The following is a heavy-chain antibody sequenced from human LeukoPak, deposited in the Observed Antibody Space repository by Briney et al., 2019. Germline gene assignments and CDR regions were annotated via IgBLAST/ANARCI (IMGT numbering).Heavy chain of an antibody. CDR2: INPSGGST. V-gene: IGHV1-46*01. CDR1: GYTFTSYY. CDR3: ARDSPAVAGTFWYFDL. Sequence: ASVKVSCKASGYTFTSYYMHWVRQAPGQGLEWMGIINPSGGSTSYAQKFQGRVTMTEDTSTSTAYMELRSLRSDDTAVYYCARDSPAVAGTFWYFDLWGRGTLVTVSS. D-gene: IGHD6-19*01. J-gene: IGHJ2*01.